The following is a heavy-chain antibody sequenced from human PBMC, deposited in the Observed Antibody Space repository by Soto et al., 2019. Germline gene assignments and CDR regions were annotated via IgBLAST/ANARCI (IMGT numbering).Heavy chain of an antibody. J-gene: IGHJ4*02. CDR3: ATWRGGYTYGLDY. CDR1: GFTFSSYG. Sequence: PGGSLRLSCAASGFTFSSYGMHWVRQAPGKGLEWVAGILYDGSNKNYADSVKGRFTVSRDNAKKTMSLQMNNLRAEDTAVYYCATWRGGYTYGLDYWGQGTLVTVSS. D-gene: IGHD5-18*01. CDR2: ILYDGSNK. V-gene: IGHV3-33*03.